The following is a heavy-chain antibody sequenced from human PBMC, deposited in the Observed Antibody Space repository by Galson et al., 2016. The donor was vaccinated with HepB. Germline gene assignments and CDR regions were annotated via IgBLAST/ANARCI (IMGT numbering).Heavy chain of an antibody. Sequence: SVKVSCKASGGNVSSHFISWVRQAPGQGLEWMGGITPIFNMTSYEHKMQGRVTITADESTGTVYMELRSLRSEDTAVYYCARKIHVLRGMDVWGQGTTVTVSS. J-gene: IGHJ6*02. CDR3: ARKIHVLRGMDV. CDR1: GGNVSSHF. V-gene: IGHV1-69*13. D-gene: IGHD4/OR15-4a*01. CDR2: ITPIFNMT.